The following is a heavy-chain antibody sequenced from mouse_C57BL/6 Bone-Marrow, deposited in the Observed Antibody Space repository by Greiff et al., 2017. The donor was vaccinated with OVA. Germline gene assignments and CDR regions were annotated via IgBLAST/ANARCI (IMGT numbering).Heavy chain of an antibody. D-gene: IGHD2-5*01. CDR1: GFTFSSYA. V-gene: IGHV5-4*01. Sequence: VQLKESGGGLVKPGGSLKLSCAASGFTFSSYAMSWVRQTPEKRLEWVATISDGGSYTYYPDNVKGRFTISRDNAKNNLYLQMSHLKSEDTAMYYCARGGFYSKFDYWGQGTTLTVSS. J-gene: IGHJ2*01. CDR3: ARGGFYSKFDY. CDR2: ISDGGSYT.